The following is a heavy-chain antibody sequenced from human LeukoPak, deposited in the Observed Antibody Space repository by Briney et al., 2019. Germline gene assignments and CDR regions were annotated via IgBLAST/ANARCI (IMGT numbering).Heavy chain of an antibody. CDR3: AKPFVGAAREGGVDY. Sequence: GGSLRLSCAASGFTFRSYAMSWVRLAPGKGLEWVSATTGSGGSTYYADSVKGRFTISRDNSKNTLYLQMNSLRAEDTAVYYCAKPFVGAAREGGVDYWGQGTLVTVSS. CDR2: TTGSGGST. CDR1: GFTFRSYA. J-gene: IGHJ4*02. D-gene: IGHD6-6*01. V-gene: IGHV3-23*01.